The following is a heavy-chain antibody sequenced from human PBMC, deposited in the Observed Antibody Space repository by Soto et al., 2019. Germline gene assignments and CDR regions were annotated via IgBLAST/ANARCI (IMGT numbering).Heavy chain of an antibody. V-gene: IGHV3-15*07. Sequence: LRLSCAASGFTFSNAWMNWVRQAPGKGLEWVGRIRSKTDGGTTDYAAPVKGRFTISRDDSKNTLYLQMNSLKTEDTAEYYCTTVGSLLTGYVLAFDIWGQGTMVTVSS. J-gene: IGHJ3*02. CDR1: GFTFSNAW. CDR3: TTVGSLLTGYVLAFDI. CDR2: IRSKTDGGTT. D-gene: IGHD3-9*01.